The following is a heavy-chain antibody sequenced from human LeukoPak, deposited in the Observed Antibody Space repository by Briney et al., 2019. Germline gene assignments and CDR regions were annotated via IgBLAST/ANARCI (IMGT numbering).Heavy chain of an antibody. D-gene: IGHD7-27*01. CDR1: GGSISSKSYY. CDR3: ASRKLGNDY. CDR2: IYASGST. Sequence: SETLSLTCTVSGGSISSKSYYWSWIRQPAGKGLEWIGRIYASGSTDYNPSLKSRVTISRDTSKNEFSLILSSVTAADTAVYYCASRKLGNDYWGQGTLVTVSS. V-gene: IGHV4-61*02. J-gene: IGHJ4*02.